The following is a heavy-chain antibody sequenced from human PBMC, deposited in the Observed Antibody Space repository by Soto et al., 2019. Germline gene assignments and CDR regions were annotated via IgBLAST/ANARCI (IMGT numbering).Heavy chain of an antibody. CDR2: IIPFGEIT. Sequence: QVQLVQSGSEVKPGSSVKVSCKASGGPFSSYGLSWVRQAPGQGLEWMGRIIPFGEITNFAQKFQDRVTITADTATSTAYMELRSLKSEDTAVYYCAREGPGVKFAFWGQGTLVTVSS. D-gene: IGHD3-10*01. V-gene: IGHV1-69*04. J-gene: IGHJ4*02. CDR3: AREGPGVKFAF. CDR1: GGPFSSYG.